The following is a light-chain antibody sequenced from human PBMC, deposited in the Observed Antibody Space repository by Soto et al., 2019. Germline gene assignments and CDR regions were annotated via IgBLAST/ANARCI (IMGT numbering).Light chain of an antibody. J-gene: IGLJ2*01. CDR3: ATWDDSLNKEV. CDR1: SSNIGNKP. Sequence: QSVLTQPPSVSGAPRQRVTISGSGSSSNIGNKPVNWYQQLPGKAPKLLIYYDDLLPSGVSDRFSGSKSGTSASLAISGLQSEDEADYYCATWDDSLNKEVFGGGTKLTVL. V-gene: IGLV1-36*01. CDR2: YDD.